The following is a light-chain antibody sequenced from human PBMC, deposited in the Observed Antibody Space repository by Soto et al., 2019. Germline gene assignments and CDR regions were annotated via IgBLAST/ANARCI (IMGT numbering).Light chain of an antibody. CDR1: NIGSKS. Sequence: SYELTQPPSVSVAPGKTARITCGGNNIGSKSVHWYQQKPGQAPVLVIYYDSDRPSGIPERFSGSNSGNTATLTISRVEAGDEADYYCQVWDSSSAHPGVFGGRTKLTVL. V-gene: IGLV3-21*04. CDR2: YDS. J-gene: IGLJ3*02. CDR3: QVWDSSSAHPGV.